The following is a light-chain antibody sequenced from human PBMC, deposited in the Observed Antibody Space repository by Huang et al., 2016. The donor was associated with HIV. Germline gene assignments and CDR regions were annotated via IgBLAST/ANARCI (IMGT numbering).Light chain of an antibody. CDR1: QSVHNY. CDR3: HQYEHDYS. V-gene: IGKV3-15*01. J-gene: IGKJ2*01. Sequence: EIVMTQSPATLSVSPGERATLSCRASQSVHNYVAWYQQKPGQAPRLLIYGASTRATGIAARFSGSGSGTQFTLTIRSLQPEDFAVYYCHQYEHDYSFGQGTKLDIK. CDR2: GAS.